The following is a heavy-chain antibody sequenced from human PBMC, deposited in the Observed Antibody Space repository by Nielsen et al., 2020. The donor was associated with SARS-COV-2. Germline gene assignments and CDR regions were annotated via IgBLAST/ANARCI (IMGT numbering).Heavy chain of an antibody. D-gene: IGHD4-17*01. V-gene: IGHV1-18*04. CDR2: ISAYNGNT. CDR1: GYTFTSYG. CDR3: ARDFGDYGDYFDWTYYYYYGMDV. J-gene: IGHJ6*02. Sequence: ASVKASCKASGYTFTSYGISWVRQAPGQGLEWMGWISAYNGNTNYAQKLQGRVTMTTDTSTSTAYMELRSLRSDDTAVYYCARDFGDYGDYFDWTYYYYYGMDVWGQGTTVTVSS.